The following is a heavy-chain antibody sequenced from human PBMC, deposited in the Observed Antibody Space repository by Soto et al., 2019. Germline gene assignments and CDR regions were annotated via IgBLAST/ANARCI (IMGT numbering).Heavy chain of an antibody. CDR2: TYYISKWYN. D-gene: IGHD3-3*01. V-gene: IGHV6-1*01. CDR3: PRDQEKLPKKASTIFGVAMRPAFHX. J-gene: IGHJ3*02. Sequence: TLALTCAISWDSVSSNSAAWNWIRQSPSRGLEWLGSTYYISKWYNDYEVSVKSRITINPDTSKKQLSLQLNSVTPEDKAVSYCPRDQEKLPKKASTIFGVAMRPAFHXWGQGTMVTVS. CDR1: WDSVSSNSAA.